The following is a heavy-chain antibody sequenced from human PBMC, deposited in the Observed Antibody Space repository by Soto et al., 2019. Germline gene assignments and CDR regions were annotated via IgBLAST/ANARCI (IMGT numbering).Heavy chain of an antibody. D-gene: IGHD6-19*01. J-gene: IGHJ4*02. CDR2: IKSKTDGGTT. V-gene: IGHV3-15*01. CDR3: TTDDGVAVAGDFDY. CDR1: GFTFSNAW. Sequence: GGSLRLSCAASGFTFSNAWMSWVRQAPGKGLEWVGRIKSKTDGGTTDYAAPVKGRFTISRDDSKNTLYLQMNSLKTEDTAVYYCTTDDGVAVAGDFDYWGQGTLVTVSS.